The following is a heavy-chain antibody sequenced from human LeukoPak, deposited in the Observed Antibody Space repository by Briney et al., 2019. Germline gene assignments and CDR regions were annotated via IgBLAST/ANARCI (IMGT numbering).Heavy chain of an antibody. CDR3: ARGYCSGGSCYLEAYNWFDP. V-gene: IGHV3-21*01. J-gene: IGHJ5*02. Sequence: GGSLRLSCAASGFTFSSYSMNWVRQAPGKGLEWVSSISSSSSYIYYADSVKGRFTISRDNAKNSLYLQMNSLRAEDTAVYYCARGYCSGGSCYLEAYNWFDPWGQGTLVTVSS. D-gene: IGHD2-15*01. CDR1: GFTFSSYS. CDR2: ISSSSSYI.